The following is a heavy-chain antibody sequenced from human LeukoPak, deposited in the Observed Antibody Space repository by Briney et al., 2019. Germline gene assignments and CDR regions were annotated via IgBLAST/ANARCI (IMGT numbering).Heavy chain of an antibody. D-gene: IGHD2-2*01. J-gene: IGHJ4*02. CDR3: TRETAFATSRPIEY. CDR1: GFTFSSYA. Sequence: TGGSLRLSCAASGFTFSSYAMHWVRQAPGKGLEWVAYISYDGINKNYVGSVRGRFTISRDAFSNTVYLQMNSLRPEDTALYYCTRETAFATSRPIEYWGQGTLVTVSS. CDR2: ISYDGINK. V-gene: IGHV3-30-3*01.